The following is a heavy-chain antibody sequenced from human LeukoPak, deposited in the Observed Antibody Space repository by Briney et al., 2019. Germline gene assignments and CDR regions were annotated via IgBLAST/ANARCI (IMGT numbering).Heavy chain of an antibody. CDR2: VQSKTDGGTI. Sequence: PGGSLRLSCAASGLTFSNAWMSWVRQAPGKGLEWVGRVQSKTDGGTIEYAAPVKGRFTISRDDSKTTLYLQMNSPKTEDTGVYYCSSLMIRGIINIWGQGTLVTVSS. J-gene: IGHJ4*02. D-gene: IGHD3-10*01. V-gene: IGHV3-15*01. CDR3: SSLMIRGIINI. CDR1: GLTFSNAW.